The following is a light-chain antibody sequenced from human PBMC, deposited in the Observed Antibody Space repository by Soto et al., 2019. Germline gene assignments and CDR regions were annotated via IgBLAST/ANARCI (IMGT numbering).Light chain of an antibody. Sequence: DIQMTQSPSTLSASVGDRVTITCRASQSINDWLAWYQQKPGKAPNLLIYKASSLESGVPSRFSGSGSRTEFILTFNYLQPDNFASYYCQQYNSNSPATLGQGTKVLIK. CDR3: QQYNSNSPAT. J-gene: IGKJ1*01. V-gene: IGKV1-5*03. CDR2: KAS. CDR1: QSINDW.